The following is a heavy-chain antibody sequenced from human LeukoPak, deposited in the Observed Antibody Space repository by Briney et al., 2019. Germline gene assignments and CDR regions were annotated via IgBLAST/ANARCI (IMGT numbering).Heavy chain of an antibody. Sequence: LSLTCTVSGGSISSSSYYWGWIRQPPGKGLEWVSYISSSGSTIYYADSVKGRFTISRDNAKNSLYLQMNSLRAEDTAVYYCARVHCSGRGCFQRYDGFHIWGQGTVVTVSS. V-gene: IGHV3-11*04. J-gene: IGHJ3*02. CDR3: ARVHCSGRGCFQRYDGFHI. CDR2: ISSSGSTI. CDR1: GGSISSSSYY. D-gene: IGHD2-15*01.